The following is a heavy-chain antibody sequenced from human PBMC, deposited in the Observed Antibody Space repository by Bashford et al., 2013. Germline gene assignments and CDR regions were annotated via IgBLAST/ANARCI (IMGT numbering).Heavy chain of an antibody. V-gene: IGHV1-69*06. Sequence: SVKVSCKASGGTFSSYAISWVRQAPGQGLEWMGGIIPIFGTANYAQKFQGRVTITADKSTSTAYMELSSLRSEDTAVYYCARDPSYYGSGSYFRAYYYYGMDVWGQGTTVTVSS. CDR3: ARDPSYYGSGSYFRAYYYYGMDV. J-gene: IGHJ6*02. CDR2: IIPIFGTA. D-gene: IGHD3-10*01. CDR1: GGTFSSYA.